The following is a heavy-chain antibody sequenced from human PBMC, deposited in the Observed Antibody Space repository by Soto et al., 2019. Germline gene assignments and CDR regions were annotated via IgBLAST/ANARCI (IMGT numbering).Heavy chain of an antibody. V-gene: IGHV1-2*02. CDR2: INPNSGGT. Sequence: ASVKVSCKASGYTFTGYYMHWVRQAPGQGLEWMGWINPNSGGTNYAQKFQGRVTMTRDTSISTAYMELSRLRSDDTAVYHCARSSFNVLRFLEWLPKNDAFDIWGQGTMVTVSS. D-gene: IGHD3-3*01. J-gene: IGHJ3*02. CDR1: GYTFTGYY. CDR3: ARSSFNVLRFLEWLPKNDAFDI.